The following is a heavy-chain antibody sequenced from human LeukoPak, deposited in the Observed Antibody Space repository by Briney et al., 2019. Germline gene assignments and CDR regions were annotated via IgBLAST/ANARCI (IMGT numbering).Heavy chain of an antibody. Sequence: SETLSLTCTVSGGSTSFSNYYWGWIRQPPGKGLEWIGSIYYNGNTYYNPSLKSRVTMSVDTSKHQFSLKLSSVTAADTAVYYCAKSLEATFVRQPSDIWGQGTMVTVSS. CDR1: GGSTSFSNYY. CDR3: AKSLEATFVRQPSDI. J-gene: IGHJ3*02. D-gene: IGHD1-1*01. CDR2: IYYNGNT. V-gene: IGHV4-39*01.